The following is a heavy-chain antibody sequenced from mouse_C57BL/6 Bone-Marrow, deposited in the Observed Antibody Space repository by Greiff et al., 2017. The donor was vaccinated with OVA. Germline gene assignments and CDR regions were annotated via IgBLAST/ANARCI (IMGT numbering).Heavy chain of an antibody. CDR2: IDPETCGT. CDR3: ARCGYYVPYYYAMDY. D-gene: IGHD2-3*01. J-gene: IGHJ4*01. CDR1: GYTFTDYE. V-gene: IGHV1-23*01. Sequence: VQLQQSGAELVRPGASVKLSCKASGYTFTDYEMHCVKQTPVHGLEWIGAIDPETCGTAYNQKFKGKATLTVDKSSSTAYMQLSSLTSEDSAVYYCARCGYYVPYYYAMDYWGQGTSVTVSS.